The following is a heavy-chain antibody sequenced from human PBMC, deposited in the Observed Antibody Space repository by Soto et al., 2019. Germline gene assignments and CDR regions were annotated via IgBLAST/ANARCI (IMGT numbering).Heavy chain of an antibody. CDR3: AHRVLRTVFGLVTTTAIYFDF. D-gene: IGHD3-3*01. J-gene: IGHJ4*02. CDR2: IYWDDDK. Sequence: QITLNESGPTVVRPTETLTLTCRFSGFSLTTSGVGVGWIRQSPGKAPEWLALIYWDDDKRYSASLKSRLTITHDTSKTQVVLTVSDLDPTDTATYYCAHRVLRTVFGLVTTTAIYFDFWGQGTPVAVSS. CDR1: GFSLTTSGVG. V-gene: IGHV2-5*02.